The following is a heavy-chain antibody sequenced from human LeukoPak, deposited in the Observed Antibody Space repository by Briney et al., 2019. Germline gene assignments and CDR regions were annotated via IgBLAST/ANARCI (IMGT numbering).Heavy chain of an antibody. CDR3: ARDPEGYYGGYYYYMDV. J-gene: IGHJ6*03. V-gene: IGHV1-8*01. Sequence: ASVKVSCKASGYTFTSYDINWVRQATGQGLEWMGWMNPNSGSTGYAQKFQGRVTMTRNTSISTAYMELSSLRSEDTAVYYCARDPEGYYGGYYYYMDVWGKGTTVTVSS. D-gene: IGHD3-10*01. CDR1: GYTFTSYD. CDR2: MNPNSGST.